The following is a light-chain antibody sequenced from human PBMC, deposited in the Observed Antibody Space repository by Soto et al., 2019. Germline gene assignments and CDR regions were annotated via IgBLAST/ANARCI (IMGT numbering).Light chain of an antibody. V-gene: IGLV2-14*01. CDR1: SSDVGGYNY. CDR2: DVS. CDR3: SSYTSSSTLNV. Sequence: QSALTHPASESGSPGQSITISCTGTSSDVGGYNYVSWYQQHPGKAPKLMIYDVSNRPSGVSNRFSGSKSGNTASLTISGLQAEDEADYYCSSYTSSSTLNVFGTGTKVTVL. J-gene: IGLJ1*01.